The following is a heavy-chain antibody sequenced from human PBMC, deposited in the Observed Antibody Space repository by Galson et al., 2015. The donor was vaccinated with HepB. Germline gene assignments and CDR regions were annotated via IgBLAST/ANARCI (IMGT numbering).Heavy chain of an antibody. J-gene: IGHJ4*02. CDR3: ASGYCSGGSCYSSDY. V-gene: IGHV4-34*01. Sequence: LSLTCAVYGGSFSGYYRSWIRQPPGKGLEWIGEINHSRSTNYNPSLKSRVTISVDTSKNQFSLKLSSVTAADTAVYYCASGYCSGGSCYSSDYWGQGTLVTVSS. CDR2: INHSRST. CDR1: GGSFSGYY. D-gene: IGHD2-15*01.